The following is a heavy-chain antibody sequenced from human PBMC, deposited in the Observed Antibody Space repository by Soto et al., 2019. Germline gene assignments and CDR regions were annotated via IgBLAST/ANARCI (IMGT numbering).Heavy chain of an antibody. J-gene: IGHJ4*02. Sequence: QVQLQESGPGLVKPSETLSLTCTVSGGSISGYYWSWIRQPPGKGLEWIGYIYYSGSTNYNPSLKSRVTISVDTSKNQFSLKLSSVTAADTAVYYCARARGGLFDYWGQGTLVTVSS. V-gene: IGHV4-59*08. CDR1: GGSISGYY. CDR3: ARARGGLFDY. CDR2: IYYSGST. D-gene: IGHD3-16*01.